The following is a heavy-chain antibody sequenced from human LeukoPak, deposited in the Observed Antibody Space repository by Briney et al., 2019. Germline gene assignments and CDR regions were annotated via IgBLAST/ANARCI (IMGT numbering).Heavy chain of an antibody. Sequence: GGSLRLSCLASGFTFSNYGIHWVRLAPGKGLEWVAVISNDGSKKFYGDSVKGRFTISRDNRNNTLYLQMNSLRGDDTAIYYCAPAPYSPGWYHFNHWGQGTLVTVSS. J-gene: IGHJ4*02. CDR1: GFTFSNYG. V-gene: IGHV3-30*03. D-gene: IGHD6-19*01. CDR3: APAPYSPGWYHFNH. CDR2: ISNDGSKK.